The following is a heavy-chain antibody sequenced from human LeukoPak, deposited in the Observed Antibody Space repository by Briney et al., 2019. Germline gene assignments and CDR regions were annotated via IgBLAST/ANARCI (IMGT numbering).Heavy chain of an antibody. V-gene: IGHV3-23*01. Sequence: GGSLRLSCAASGFTFSGYAMSWVRQAPGKGLEWVSAISDSGSSSYSADSVKGRFAISRDNSKKTLYLQMNSLRAEDTAVYYCAKDAERSGYYKGIFDYWGQGTLVTVSS. J-gene: IGHJ4*02. CDR1: GFTFSGYA. CDR3: AKDAERSGYYKGIFDY. D-gene: IGHD3-3*01. CDR2: ISDSGSSS.